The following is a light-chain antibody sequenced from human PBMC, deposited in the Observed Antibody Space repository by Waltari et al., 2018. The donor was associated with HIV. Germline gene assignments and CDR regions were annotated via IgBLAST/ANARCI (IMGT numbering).Light chain of an antibody. Sequence: SSELTQDPAVSVALGRTVRITCQGDSLRSYYASWYQQKPGQAPVLVIYGKNNRPSGIPDRFSGSSSGNTASLTITGAQAEDEADYYCNSRDSSGNHLGVFGGGTKLTVL. CDR1: SLRSYY. J-gene: IGLJ3*02. CDR2: GKN. V-gene: IGLV3-19*01. CDR3: NSRDSSGNHLGV.